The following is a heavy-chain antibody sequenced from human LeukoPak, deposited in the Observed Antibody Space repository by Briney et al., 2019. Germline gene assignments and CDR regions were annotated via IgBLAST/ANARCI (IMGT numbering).Heavy chain of an antibody. D-gene: IGHD7-27*01. CDR3: ARALSWVFDY. Sequence: GGSLRLSCAASGFTFSSYWMSWVRQAPGKGLEWVSVIYSGGSTYYADSVKGRFTISRDNSKNTLYLQMNSLRAEDTAVYYCARALSWVFDYWGQGTLVTVSS. CDR1: GFTFSSYW. J-gene: IGHJ4*02. CDR2: IYSGGST. V-gene: IGHV3-53*01.